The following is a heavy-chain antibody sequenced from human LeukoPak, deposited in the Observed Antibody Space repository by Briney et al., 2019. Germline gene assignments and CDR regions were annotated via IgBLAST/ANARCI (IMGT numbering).Heavy chain of an antibody. CDR2: INWNGGST. Sequence: GGSLRLSCAASGFTFDDYGMSWVRQAPGKGLEWVSGINWNGGSTGYADSVKGRFTISRDNAKNSLYLQMNSLRAEDTAVYYCARDHGGSYYDFWSGYPKLYYYYYMDVWGKGTTVTVSS. CDR1: GFTFDDYG. J-gene: IGHJ6*03. CDR3: ARDHGGSYYDFWSGYPKLYYYYYMDV. D-gene: IGHD3-3*01. V-gene: IGHV3-20*04.